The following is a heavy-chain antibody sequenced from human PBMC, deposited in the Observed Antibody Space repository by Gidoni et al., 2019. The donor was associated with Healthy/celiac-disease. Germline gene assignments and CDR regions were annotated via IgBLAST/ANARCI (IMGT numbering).Heavy chain of an antibody. V-gene: IGHV1-46*03. CDR1: GSTFTSYY. J-gene: IGHJ4*02. CDR2: IKPSGGST. D-gene: IGHD6-6*01. Sequence: QVLLVQSGAEVKKPGASVKVSCKASGSTFTSYYMHWVRQAPGQGLEWMGIIKPSGGSTSYAQKFQGRGTMTRDTSTSTVYMELSSLRSEDAAVYYCARVEPIAARLFDYWGQGTLVTVSS. CDR3: ARVEPIAARLFDY.